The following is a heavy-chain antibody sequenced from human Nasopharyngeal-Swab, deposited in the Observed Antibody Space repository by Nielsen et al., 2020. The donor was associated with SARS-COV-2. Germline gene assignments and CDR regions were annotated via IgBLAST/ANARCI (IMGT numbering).Heavy chain of an antibody. CDR2: IYYSGST. D-gene: IGHD2-8*01. CDR1: GGSIIISSNY. Sequence: SETLSLTCTVSGGSIIISSNYWGWIRQSPGKGLEWIGYIYYSGSTYYNPSLKSRVTISVDTSKNQFSLKLSSVTAADTAVYYCAREGLRVYAVDYYYGMDVWGQGTTVTVSS. V-gene: IGHV4-39*07. J-gene: IGHJ6*02. CDR3: AREGLRVYAVDYYYGMDV.